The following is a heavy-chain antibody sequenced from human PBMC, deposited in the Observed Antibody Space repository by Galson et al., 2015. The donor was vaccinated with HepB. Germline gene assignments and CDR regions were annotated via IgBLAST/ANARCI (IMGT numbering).Heavy chain of an antibody. D-gene: IGHD5-24*01. Sequence: SVKVSCKASGYTFTGYYIHWLRQAPGQGLEWMGWISPNSGGTNYAQKFQGRVTMARDTSITTAYMELNRLRSDATAVYYCASTRRDGYNSLDYDCWGQGTVVTVSS. V-gene: IGHV1-2*02. CDR3: ASTRRDGYNSLDYDC. J-gene: IGHJ4*02. CDR1: GYTFTGYY. CDR2: ISPNSGGT.